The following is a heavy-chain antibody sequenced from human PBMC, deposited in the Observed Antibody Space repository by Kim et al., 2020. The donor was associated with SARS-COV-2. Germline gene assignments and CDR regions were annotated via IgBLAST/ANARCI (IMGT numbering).Heavy chain of an antibody. J-gene: IGHJ6*02. Sequence: YADSVKGRFTISRDNAKNSLYLQMNSLRDEDTAVYYCAILTGTGDGMDVWGQGTTVTVSS. V-gene: IGHV3-48*02. CDR3: AILTGTGDGMDV. D-gene: IGHD1-7*01.